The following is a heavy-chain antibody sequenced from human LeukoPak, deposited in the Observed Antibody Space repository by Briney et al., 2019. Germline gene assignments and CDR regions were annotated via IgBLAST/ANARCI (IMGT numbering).Heavy chain of an antibody. V-gene: IGHV3-33*01. CDR3: ARDYCTNGVCYKDY. CDR1: GFTFSSYG. J-gene: IGHJ4*02. D-gene: IGHD2-8*01. Sequence: GGSLRLSCAASGFTFSSYGMHWVRQAPGKGLEWVAVIWYDGSNKYYAESVKGRFTISRDNSKNTLYLQMNSLRAEDTAVYYCARDYCTNGVCYKDYWGQGTLVTVSS. CDR2: IWYDGSNK.